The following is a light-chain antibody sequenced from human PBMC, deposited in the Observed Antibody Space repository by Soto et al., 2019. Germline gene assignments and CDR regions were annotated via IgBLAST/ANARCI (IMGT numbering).Light chain of an antibody. CDR2: EVS. CDR3: TSYTSSDTYV. J-gene: IGLJ1*01. V-gene: IGLV2-14*01. CDR1: SSDVGGYNY. Sequence: QSVVTQPPSVSGSSGHSIPISRTGTSSDVGGYNYVSWYQQHPGKAPKFMIYEVSNRPSGVSNRFSGSKSGNTASLTISGLQAEDEADYYCTSYTSSDTYVFGSGTKVTVL.